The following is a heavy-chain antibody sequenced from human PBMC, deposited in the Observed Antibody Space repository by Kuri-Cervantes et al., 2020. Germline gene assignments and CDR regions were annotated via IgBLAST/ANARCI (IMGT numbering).Heavy chain of an antibody. J-gene: IGHJ4*02. CDR3: ARRLRWPYNYFDY. Sequence: GGSLRLSCKGSGYSFTSYWIGWVRQMPGKGLEWMGIIYPGDSDTRYSPSFQGQVTISADKSISTAYLQWSSLKASDTAMYYCARRLRWPYNYFDYWGQGTLVTVSS. CDR1: GYSFTSYW. V-gene: IGHV5-51*01. D-gene: IGHD4-23*01. CDR2: IYPGDSDT.